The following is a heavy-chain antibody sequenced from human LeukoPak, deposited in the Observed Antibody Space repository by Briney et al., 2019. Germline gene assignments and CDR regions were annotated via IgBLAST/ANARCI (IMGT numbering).Heavy chain of an antibody. V-gene: IGHV4-59*01. Sequence: SETLSLTCTVSADSISSYYWSWIRQPPGKGLEWIGYIYYSGSTNYNPSLKSRVTISADTSKNQFSLKLSSVTAADTAVYYCATGTYSYGYYGYWGQGTLVTVSS. D-gene: IGHD5-18*01. CDR1: ADSISSYY. CDR3: ATGTYSYGYYGY. CDR2: IYYSGST. J-gene: IGHJ4*02.